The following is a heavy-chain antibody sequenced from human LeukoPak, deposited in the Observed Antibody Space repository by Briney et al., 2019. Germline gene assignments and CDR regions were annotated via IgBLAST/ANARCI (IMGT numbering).Heavy chain of an antibody. CDR2: IWYDGSNK. D-gene: IGHD2-15*01. Sequence: GGSLRLSCAASGFTFSSYGMHWVRQAPGKGLEWVAGIWYDGSNKYYADSVKGRFTISRDNSKNTLYLQMNSLRAEDTAVYYCAREGGPAATVARKYYYYYGMDVWGQGTTVTVSS. J-gene: IGHJ6*02. CDR1: GFTFSSYG. V-gene: IGHV3-33*01. CDR3: AREGGPAATVARKYYYYYGMDV.